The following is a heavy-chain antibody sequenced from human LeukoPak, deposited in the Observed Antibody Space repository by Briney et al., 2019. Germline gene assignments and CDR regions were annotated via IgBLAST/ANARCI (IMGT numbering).Heavy chain of an antibody. CDR1: GYTFPSYF. J-gene: IGHJ4*02. CDR2: INPTGGST. V-gene: IGHV1-46*01. CDR3: ARADNYYDSSGYYE. Sequence: ASVKVSCKASGYTFPSYFMHWVRQAPGQGLEWMGIINPTGGSTTYAQKFQGRVTMTRDTSTSTVYMELNSLRAEDTAVYYCARADNYYDSSGYYEWGQGTLVTVSS. D-gene: IGHD3-22*01.